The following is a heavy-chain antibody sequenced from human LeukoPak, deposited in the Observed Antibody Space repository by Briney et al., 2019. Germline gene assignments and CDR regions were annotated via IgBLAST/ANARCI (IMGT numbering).Heavy chain of an antibody. D-gene: IGHD2-15*01. Sequence: EASVKVSCKASGYTFSSNAINWVRQAPGQGLEWMGWIDTNTGNPTYAQGFTERFVFSWDTSVNTAYLQINSLKPEDTAVYFCARDTYCSGGRCYSRVGYWGQGTVVIVSS. CDR3: ARDTYCSGGRCYSRVGY. CDR2: IDTNTGNP. J-gene: IGHJ4*02. CDR1: GYTFSSNA. V-gene: IGHV7-4-1*02.